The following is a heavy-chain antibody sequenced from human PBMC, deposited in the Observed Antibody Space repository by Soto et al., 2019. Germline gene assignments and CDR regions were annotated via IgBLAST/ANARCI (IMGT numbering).Heavy chain of an antibody. Sequence: PGGSLRLSCAASGFTFSSYAMSWVRQAPGEGLEWVSAISGSGGSTYYADSVKGRFTISRDNSKNTLYLQMNSLRAEDTAVYYCAKSAEGYCSGGSCYGYYYYGMDVWGQGTTVTVSS. CDR1: GFTFSSYA. D-gene: IGHD2-15*01. CDR3: AKSAEGYCSGGSCYGYYYYGMDV. CDR2: ISGSGGST. V-gene: IGHV3-23*01. J-gene: IGHJ6*02.